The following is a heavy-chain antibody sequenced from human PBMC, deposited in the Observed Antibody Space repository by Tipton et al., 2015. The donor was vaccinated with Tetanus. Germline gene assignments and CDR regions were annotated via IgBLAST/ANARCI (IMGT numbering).Heavy chain of an antibody. J-gene: IGHJ3*02. CDR2: LYYSGTT. CDR3: ARHSLKLGMWAFDI. D-gene: IGHD7-27*01. CDR1: GGSISTTSDY. Sequence: TLSLTCTVSGGSISTTSDYWGWIRQPPGKGLEWIGSLYYSGTTYYNPSLKSRVTISVGTSKTHFSLRLSSVTAADTAVYYCARHSLKLGMWAFDIWGRGTLVTVSS. V-gene: IGHV4-39*01.